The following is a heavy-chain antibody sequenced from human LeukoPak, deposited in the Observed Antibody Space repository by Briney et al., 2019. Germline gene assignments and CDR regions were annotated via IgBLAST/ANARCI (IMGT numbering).Heavy chain of an antibody. CDR3: ARDPEIRSSMDV. V-gene: IGHV3-7*01. CDR2: IKQDGSLI. J-gene: IGHJ6*03. Sequence: GGSLRLSCSTFRFTFSKYWMTWVRQAPGKGLEWVASIKQDGSLIYYVDSVKGRFTISRDNANNLLYLQMNSLRAEDTAVYYCARDPEIRSSMDVWGKGTTVTVSS. CDR1: RFTFSKYW. D-gene: IGHD3-16*01.